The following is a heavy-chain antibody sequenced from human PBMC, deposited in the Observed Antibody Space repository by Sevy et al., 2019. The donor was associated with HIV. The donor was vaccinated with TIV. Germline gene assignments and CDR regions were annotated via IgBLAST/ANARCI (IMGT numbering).Heavy chain of an antibody. D-gene: IGHD3-22*01. CDR2: RSYDGSNK. Sequence: GGSLRLSCAASGFTFSSYAMHWVRQAPGKGLEWVAVRSYDGSNKYYADSVKGRFTISRDNSKNTLYLQMNSLRAEDTAVSYCAGYYDSSGYYAPFDYWGQGTLVTVSS. V-gene: IGHV3-30-3*01. CDR3: AGYYDSSGYYAPFDY. CDR1: GFTFSSYA. J-gene: IGHJ4*02.